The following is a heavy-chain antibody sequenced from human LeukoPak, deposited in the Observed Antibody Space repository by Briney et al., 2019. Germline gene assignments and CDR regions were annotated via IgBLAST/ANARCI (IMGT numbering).Heavy chain of an antibody. V-gene: IGHV3-23*01. J-gene: IGHJ4*02. CDR2: ISGTGGRT. CDR1: GFTFNSYA. CDR3: AKADYYDSSGYYYFFDY. D-gene: IGHD3-22*01. Sequence: GGSLRLSCAASGFTFNSYAMSWVRQAPGKGLEWVSAISGTGGRTYYADSVKGRFTIARDNSKNTLYLQMNSLRAEDTAVYYCAKADYYDSSGYYYFFDYWGQGTLVTVSS.